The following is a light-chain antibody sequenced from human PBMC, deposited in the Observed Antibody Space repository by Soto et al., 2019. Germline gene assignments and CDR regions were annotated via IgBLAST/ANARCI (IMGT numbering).Light chain of an antibody. J-gene: IGLJ1*01. Sequence: QAVLRHPPSVCGAPGHRVTISCTGSSSNIGAGYAVHWYQQLPGKAPKLLIYGNTNRPSGVPDRFSGSKSGTSASLAITGLQAEDEADYYCQSYDSSLSDSYVFGGGTKVTVL. V-gene: IGLV1-40*01. CDR1: SSNIGAGYA. CDR2: GNT. CDR3: QSYDSSLSDSYV.